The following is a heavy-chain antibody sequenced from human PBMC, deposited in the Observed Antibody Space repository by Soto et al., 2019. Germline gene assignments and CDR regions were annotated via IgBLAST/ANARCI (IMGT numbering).Heavy chain of an antibody. V-gene: IGHV3-23*01. D-gene: IGHD6-19*01. CDR3: ASDLRSASGWYARGY. J-gene: IGHJ4*02. CDR2: ITTSSTTT. Sequence: GGSLRLSCAASGYSFASYAMIWVRQAPGKGLEWVSTITTSSTTTYYADSVKGRFTFSRDNSRNTVYLQMNSLRVKDTAVYYCASDLRSASGWYARGYWGKGTL. CDR1: GYSFASYA.